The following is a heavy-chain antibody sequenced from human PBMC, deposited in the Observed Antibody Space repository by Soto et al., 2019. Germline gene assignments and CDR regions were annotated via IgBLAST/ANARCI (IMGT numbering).Heavy chain of an antibody. Sequence: PSETLSLTCTVSDGSVSSGNYYWSWIRQPPGKGQKWIEYIYYSGSTNCNHSLKSRVTISVDTSKNQFSLKLSSVTVADTAAYYGATQSTTSALGYLGLGTLVTVSS. J-gene: IGHJ4*02. V-gene: IGHV4-61*01. CDR1: DGSVSSGNYY. CDR3: ATQSTTSALGY. D-gene: IGHD1-1*01. CDR2: IYYSGST.